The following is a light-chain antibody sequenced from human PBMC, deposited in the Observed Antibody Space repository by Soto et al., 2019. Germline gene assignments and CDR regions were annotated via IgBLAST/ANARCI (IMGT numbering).Light chain of an antibody. CDR2: DAS. Sequence: EIVMTQSPATLSVSPGEGATVSCRASQSVSSHLAWYQPKPGQAPRLIFYDASTRATGIPARFSGSGSGTELTLTVSSLQSEAIAVYDGQRYNNCPSYTFGQGTKVDIK. V-gene: IGKV3-15*01. J-gene: IGKJ2*01. CDR1: QSVSSH. CDR3: QRYNNCPSYT.